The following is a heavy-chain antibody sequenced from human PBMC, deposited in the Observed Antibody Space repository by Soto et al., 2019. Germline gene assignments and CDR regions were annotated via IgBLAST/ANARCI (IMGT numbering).Heavy chain of an antibody. CDR1: GYTFTIYA. J-gene: IGHJ4*02. CDR3: ATPIVAFY. V-gene: IGHV1-3*01. CDR2: INAGNGNT. Sequence: GASVKVSCKASGYTFTIYAIHWVRQSPLQRLEWMGCINAGNGNTKYSQKFQGRVIITRDTSAGTAYMELRSLRSEDTAVYYCATPIVAFYWGQGTLVTVSS. D-gene: IGHD5-12*01.